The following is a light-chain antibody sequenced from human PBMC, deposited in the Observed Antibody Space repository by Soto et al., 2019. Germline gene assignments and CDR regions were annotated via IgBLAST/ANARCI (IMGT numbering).Light chain of an antibody. Sequence: QSVLTQPPSVSAAPGQTVTISCSGISSNIGNNYVSWYKQLPGTAPKLLIYDNNKRPSGIPDRFSGSKSGTSATLDITGLQTGDEADYYCGTWDSRLTVGVFGGGTQLTVL. CDR2: DNN. J-gene: IGLJ2*01. CDR3: GTWDSRLTVGV. CDR1: SSNIGNNY. V-gene: IGLV1-51*01.